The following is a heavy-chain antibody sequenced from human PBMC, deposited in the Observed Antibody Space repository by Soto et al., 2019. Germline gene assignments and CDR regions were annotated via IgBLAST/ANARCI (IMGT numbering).Heavy chain of an antibody. Sequence: ESGGGLVQPGGSLRLSCAASGFSFSSYSMNWVRQAPGKGLEWVSYISTTTSSISYADSVKGRFTIYRDNAKNSLYLQMNSLRAEDTAVYYCARCCSSGTCYEFDYWGQGTPVTVSS. CDR2: ISTTTSSI. J-gene: IGHJ4*02. CDR3: ARCCSSGTCYEFDY. D-gene: IGHD2-15*01. CDR1: GFSFSSYS. V-gene: IGHV3-48*01.